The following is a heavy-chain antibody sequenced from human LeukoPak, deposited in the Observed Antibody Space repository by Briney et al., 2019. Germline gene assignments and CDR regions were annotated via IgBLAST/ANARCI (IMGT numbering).Heavy chain of an antibody. D-gene: IGHD6-13*01. CDR3: AGQYSSSWFDY. CDR1: GGSISSGGYY. V-gene: IGHV4-31*03. CDR2: IYYSGST. Sequence: SETLSLTCTVSGGSISSGGYYWSWIRQHPGKGLEWIGYIYYSGSTYYNPSLKSRVTISVDTSKNQFSLKLSSVTAADTAVYYCAGQYSSSWFDYWGQGTLVTVSS. J-gene: IGHJ4*02.